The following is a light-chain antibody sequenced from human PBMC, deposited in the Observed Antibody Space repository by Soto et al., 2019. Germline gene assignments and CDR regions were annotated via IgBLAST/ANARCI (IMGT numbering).Light chain of an antibody. V-gene: IGKV3-15*01. CDR1: QSVSST. Sequence: EILMTQSPATLSVSPGERATLSCRASQSVSSTLAWYQQKPGQAPRLLIYGASTRATDIPARFSGSGSGTEFTLTISSLQSEDFAVYFCQQYDNWPYTFGQGTKLEIK. CDR2: GAS. J-gene: IGKJ2*01. CDR3: QQYDNWPYT.